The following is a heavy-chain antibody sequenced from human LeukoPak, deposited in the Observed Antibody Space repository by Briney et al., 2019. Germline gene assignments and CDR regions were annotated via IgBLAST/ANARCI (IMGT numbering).Heavy chain of an antibody. D-gene: IGHD2-2*01. J-gene: IGHJ3*02. CDR1: GYTFTSYD. CDR2: INPNSGGT. Sequence: ASVKVSCKASGYTFTSYDINWVRQATGQGLEWMGWINPNSGGTNYAQKFQGWVTMTRDTSISTAYMELSRLRSDDTAVYYCARGVLPAAMRGVGDAFDIWGQGTMVTVSS. V-gene: IGHV1-2*04. CDR3: ARGVLPAAMRGVGDAFDI.